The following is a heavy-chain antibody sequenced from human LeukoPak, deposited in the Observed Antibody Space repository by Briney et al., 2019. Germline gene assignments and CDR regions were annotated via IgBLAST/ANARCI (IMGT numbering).Heavy chain of an antibody. CDR3: AADFYTSYHLGY. Sequence: GGSLRLPCAVSGFTFTVNYMSWVRQAPGKGLEWVSIIYKSGTISYADSVKGRFIISRDGSTNTVSLLMTSLRVEDTAVYYCAADFYTSYHLGYWGQGTLVTVSS. V-gene: IGHV3-66*01. J-gene: IGHJ4*02. D-gene: IGHD3-16*01. CDR2: IYKSGTI. CDR1: GFTFTVNY.